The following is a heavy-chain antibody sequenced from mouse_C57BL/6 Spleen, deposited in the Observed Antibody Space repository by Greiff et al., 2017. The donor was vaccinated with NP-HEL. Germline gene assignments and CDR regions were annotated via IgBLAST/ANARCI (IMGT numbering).Heavy chain of an antibody. Sequence: QVQLQQPGAELVMPGASVKLSCKASGYTFTSYWMHWVKQRPGQGLEWIGEIDPSDSYTNYNQKFKGKSTLTVDKSSSTAYMQLSSLTSEDSAVYYWARRWVYGSSYSYYFDYWGQGTTLTVSS. CDR2: IDPSDSYT. J-gene: IGHJ2*01. V-gene: IGHV1-69*01. D-gene: IGHD1-1*01. CDR1: GYTFTSYW. CDR3: ARRWVYGSSYSYYFDY.